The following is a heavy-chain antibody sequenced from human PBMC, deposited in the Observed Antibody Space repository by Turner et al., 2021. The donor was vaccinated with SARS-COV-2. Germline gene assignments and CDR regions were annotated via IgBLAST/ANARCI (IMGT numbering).Heavy chain of an antibody. CDR2: FDPEDGET. J-gene: IGHJ4*02. D-gene: IGHD3-9*01. Sequence: QVQLVQSGAEVQKPGASVKVSCKVSGYTLTELSMHWVRQAPGKGLEWMGGFDPEDGETISAQNFQGRVTMTGDTSTDIAYMELSSLRSEDTAVYYCATDDILTGYYTSCDYWGQGTLVTVSS. CDR3: ATDDILTGYYTSCDY. CDR1: GYTLTELS. V-gene: IGHV1-24*01.